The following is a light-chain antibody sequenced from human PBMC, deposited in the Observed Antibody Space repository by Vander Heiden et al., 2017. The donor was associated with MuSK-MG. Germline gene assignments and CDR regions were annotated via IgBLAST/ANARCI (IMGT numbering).Light chain of an antibody. J-gene: IGKJ5*01. CDR3: QQSYSTPIT. CDR1: QSISNY. V-gene: IGKV1-39*01. Sequence: DIRMAQSPSSLSASVGDRLTITCRTSQSISNYLNWYQQKPGKAPNLLIYGASSLQSGVPSRFSGSGSGTDFTLTISSLQPEDFATYYCQQSYSTPITFGQGTRLEIK. CDR2: GAS.